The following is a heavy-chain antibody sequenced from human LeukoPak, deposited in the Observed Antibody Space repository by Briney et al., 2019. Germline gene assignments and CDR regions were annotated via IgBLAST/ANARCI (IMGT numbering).Heavy chain of an antibody. CDR1: GFTFSIYG. CDR3: ARADGSGSYSLPYYFDY. Sequence: GGSLRLSCAASGFTFSIYGMHWVRQAPGKGLEWVAFIRYDGSNKYYADSVKGRFTISRDNSKNTLYLQMNSLRAEDTAVYYCARADGSGSYSLPYYFDYWGQGTLVTVSS. J-gene: IGHJ4*02. V-gene: IGHV3-30*02. CDR2: IRYDGSNK. D-gene: IGHD3-10*01.